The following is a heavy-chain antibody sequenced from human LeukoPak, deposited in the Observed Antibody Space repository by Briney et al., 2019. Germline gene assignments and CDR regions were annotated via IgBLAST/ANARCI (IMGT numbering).Heavy chain of an antibody. J-gene: IGHJ3*02. V-gene: IGHV1-3*01. Sequence: ASVKVSCKASGYTFTSYAMHRVRQAPGQRLEGMGWINAGNGNTKYSQKFQGRVTTTRDTSASTAYMELISLISEDKAVYYCARMAAAGPDAFDIWGQGTMVTVSS. CDR3: ARMAAAGPDAFDI. D-gene: IGHD6-13*01. CDR2: INAGNGNT. CDR1: GYTFTSYA.